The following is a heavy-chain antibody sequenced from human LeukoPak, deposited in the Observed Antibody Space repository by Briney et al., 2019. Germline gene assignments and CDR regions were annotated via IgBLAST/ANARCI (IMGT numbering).Heavy chain of an antibody. CDR1: GFTFDDYA. CDR3: ATNGGGDSGYGNFDY. J-gene: IGHJ4*02. CDR2: ISWNSDTI. V-gene: IGHV3-9*01. D-gene: IGHD5-12*01. Sequence: GGSLRLSCAVSGFTFDDYAMHWVRQVPGKGPEWVSGISWNSDTIGYGDSVKGRFTISRDNAKNSLYLQMNSLRAEDTALYYCATNGGGDSGYGNFDYWGQGTLVTVSS.